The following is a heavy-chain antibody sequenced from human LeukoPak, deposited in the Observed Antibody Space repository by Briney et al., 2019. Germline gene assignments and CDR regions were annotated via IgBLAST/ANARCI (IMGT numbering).Heavy chain of an antibody. CDR2: LTLYNGET. Sequence: PGGSLRLSCSVSGFILDRYAVHWVRQAPGKGLEWVSGLTLYNGETGYPDSVKGRFTTSVDTANNILYLQMNSLRPDDMALYYCVFAGGSSAWAPKIWGQGILVTVSS. V-gene: IGHV3-9*03. J-gene: IGHJ4*02. D-gene: IGHD3-16*01. CDR1: GFILDRYA. CDR3: VFAGGSSAWAPKI.